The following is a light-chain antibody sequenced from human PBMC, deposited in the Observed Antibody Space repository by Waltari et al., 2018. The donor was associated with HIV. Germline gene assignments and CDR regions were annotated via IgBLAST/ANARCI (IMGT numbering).Light chain of an antibody. CDR1: SSDVGGYNY. J-gene: IGLJ2*01. CDR2: EVS. CDR3: SSYAGSNRV. V-gene: IGLV2-8*01. Sequence: QSALTQPPSASGSPGQSVTISCTGTSSDVGGYNYVSWYQQHPGKAPKLMIYEVSRRPSRVPDLFSGSKSGNTASLTVSGLQAEDEADYYCSSYAGSNRVFGGGTKLTVL.